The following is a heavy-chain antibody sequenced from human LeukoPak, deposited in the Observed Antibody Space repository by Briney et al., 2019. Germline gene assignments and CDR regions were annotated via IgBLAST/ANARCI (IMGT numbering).Heavy chain of an antibody. V-gene: IGHV4-39*01. CDR2: LFNSGVT. CDR3: ARHRVASAYSSFDY. D-gene: IGHD2-15*01. CDR1: GASISSTGYY. Sequence: SETLSLTRTVSGASISSTGYYWGWIRQSPGKRLEWIGSLFNSGVTYYSPSLKSRVSTSVDTSNNHFSLRLTSLTAADTAIYYCARHRVASAYSSFDYWGQGTLVTVSS. J-gene: IGHJ4*02.